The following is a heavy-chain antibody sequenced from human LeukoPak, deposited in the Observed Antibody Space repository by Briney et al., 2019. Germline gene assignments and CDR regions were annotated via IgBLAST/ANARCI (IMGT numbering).Heavy chain of an antibody. J-gene: IGHJ4*02. CDR3: ATVLGPLPPDY. V-gene: IGHV1-69*04. D-gene: IGHD1-14*01. CDR2: IIPILGIA. Sequence: ASVKVSCKASGGTFSSYAISWVRQAPGQGLEWMGRIIPILGIANYAQKFQGRVTITADKSTSTAYMELSSLRSEDTAVYYCATVLGPLPPDYWGQGTLVTVSS. CDR1: GGTFSSYA.